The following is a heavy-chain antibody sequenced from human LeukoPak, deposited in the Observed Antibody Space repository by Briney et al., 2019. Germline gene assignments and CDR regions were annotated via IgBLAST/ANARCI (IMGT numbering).Heavy chain of an antibody. CDR2: IYCSGRT. CDR1: RGSVSSYD. CDR3: ARRWTGDAFDI. V-gene: IGHV4-59*02. J-gene: IGHJ3*02. D-gene: IGHD3/OR15-3a*01. Sequence: KPSGTLSLTCPVSRGSVSSYDWSWMRPPPGKGLEGIAYIYCSGRTNYKPSLKSRVTISVDTSKNQFSLKLGSVTAADTAVYYCARRWTGDAFDIWGQGTMVTVSS.